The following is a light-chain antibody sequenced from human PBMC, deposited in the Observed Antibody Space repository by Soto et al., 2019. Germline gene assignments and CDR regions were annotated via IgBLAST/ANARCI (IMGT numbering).Light chain of an antibody. CDR1: SSDVGGYNY. CDR3: SSYTSSSTRV. Sequence: QCALTQPASVSGSPGQSITISCTGTSSDVGGYNYVSWYQQHPGKAPKLMIYDVSNRPSGVSNRFSGSKSGNTASLTISGLQAEDDADYYCSSYTSSSTRVFGGGTKVTVL. V-gene: IGLV2-14*01. CDR2: DVS. J-gene: IGLJ2*01.